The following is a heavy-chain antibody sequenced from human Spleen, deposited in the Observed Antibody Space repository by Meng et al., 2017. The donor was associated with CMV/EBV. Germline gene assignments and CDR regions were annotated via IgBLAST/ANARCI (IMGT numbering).Heavy chain of an antibody. J-gene: IGHJ4*02. D-gene: IGHD6-13*01. CDR3: ARLAAGTSGLDY. Sequence: GESLKISCAASGFTFGSYWMSWVRQAPGKGLEWVSVIYSGGSTYYADSVKGQFTISRDNSKNTLYLQMNSLRAEDTAVYYCARLAAGTSGLDYWGQGTLVTVSS. CDR2: IYSGGST. CDR1: GFTFGSYW. V-gene: IGHV3-53*01.